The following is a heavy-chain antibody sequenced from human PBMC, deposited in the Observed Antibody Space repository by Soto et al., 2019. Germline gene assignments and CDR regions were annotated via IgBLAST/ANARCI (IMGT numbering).Heavy chain of an antibody. Sequence: QVQLVQSGAEVKKPGASVKVSCKASGYTFTGYYMHWVRHAPGQGLEWMGWINPNSRGTKYAKKFQGWVTMTRDPSISTAYMELRRLRSDDTAVYFCARDIGSGPQYYFDYWGQGTLVTVSS. CDR3: ARDIGSGPQYYFDY. V-gene: IGHV1-2*04. CDR1: GYTFTGYY. D-gene: IGHD6-19*01. J-gene: IGHJ4*02. CDR2: INPNSRGT.